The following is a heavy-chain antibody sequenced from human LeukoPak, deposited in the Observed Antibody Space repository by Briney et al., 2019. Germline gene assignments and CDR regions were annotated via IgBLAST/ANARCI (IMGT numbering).Heavy chain of an antibody. J-gene: IGHJ4*02. CDR3: AKDVAYTFDY. V-gene: IGHV3-48*03. D-gene: IGHD3-16*01. CDR1: GFSFSDYE. Sequence: PGGSLRLSCAASGFSFSDYEMNWVRQAPGKGLEWLSHIDISGNTIHYADSVEGRFTISRDNAKNSVYLQMNSLRTEDTAVYYCAKDVAYTFDYWGQGTLVTVSS. CDR2: IDISGNTI.